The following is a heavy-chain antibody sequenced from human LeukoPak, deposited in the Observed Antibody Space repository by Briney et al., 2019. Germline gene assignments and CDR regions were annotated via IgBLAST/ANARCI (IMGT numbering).Heavy chain of an antibody. CDR2: VYDSGST. CDR1: GGSISGYY. J-gene: IGHJ4*02. CDR3: ARGVEGATTADY. V-gene: IGHV4-59*01. D-gene: IGHD1-26*01. Sequence: SETLSLTCTVSGGSISGYYWTWIRQPPGKGLEWIGYVYDSGSTNYNPPFKSRVTMSVDTSKNQFSLKMSSVTPADTAVYYCARGVEGATTADYWGQGSLVTVSS.